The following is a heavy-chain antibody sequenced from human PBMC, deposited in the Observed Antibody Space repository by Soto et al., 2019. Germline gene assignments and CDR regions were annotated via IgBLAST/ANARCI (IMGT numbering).Heavy chain of an antibody. D-gene: IGHD3-3*01. Sequence: SETLSLTCTVSGGSISSYYWSWIRQPPGKGLEWIGYIYYSGSTNYNPSLKSRVTISVDTSKNQFSLKLSSVTAAGTAVYYCARDRGYYDFWSGLDYYYYGMDVWGQGTTVTVSS. V-gene: IGHV4-59*01. CDR2: IYYSGST. CDR3: ARDRGYYDFWSGLDYYYYGMDV. J-gene: IGHJ6*02. CDR1: GGSISSYY.